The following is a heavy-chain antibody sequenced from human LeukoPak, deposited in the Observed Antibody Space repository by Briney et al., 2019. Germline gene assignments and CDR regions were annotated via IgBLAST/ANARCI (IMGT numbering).Heavy chain of an antibody. CDR3: ARDMPLGLVVVPHDY. Sequence: SETLSLTCTVSGGSISSYYWSWIRQPAGKGLEWIGRIYTSGSTNYNPSLKSRVTMSVDTSKNQFSLKLSSVTAADTAVCYCARDMPLGLVVVPHDYWGQGTLVTVSS. J-gene: IGHJ4*02. V-gene: IGHV4-4*07. CDR1: GGSISSYY. D-gene: IGHD2-2*01. CDR2: IYTSGST.